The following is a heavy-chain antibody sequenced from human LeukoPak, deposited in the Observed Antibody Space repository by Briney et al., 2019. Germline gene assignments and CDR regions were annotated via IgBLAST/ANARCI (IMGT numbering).Heavy chain of an antibody. V-gene: IGHV1-2*02. CDR2: VTPSSGWR. CDR1: GDTFNDYH. J-gene: IGHJ4*02. Sequence: GASVKVSCKAFGDTFNDYHVHWVRQAPGLGAQGLEWMGWVTPSSGWRRYSQRFQGRVAMTSDTSTSTVYMELTGLTSDDTAIYFCATIGVSGSYGDFAHWGQRTQVTVSS. CDR3: ATIGVSGSYGDFAH. D-gene: IGHD1-26*01.